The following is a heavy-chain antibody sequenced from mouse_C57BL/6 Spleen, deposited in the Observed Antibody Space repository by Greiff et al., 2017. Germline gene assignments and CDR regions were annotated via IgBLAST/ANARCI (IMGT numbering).Heavy chain of an antibody. CDR3: ARGGNWYFYV. CDR2: ISSGGSYT. V-gene: IGHV5-6*01. J-gene: IGHJ1*03. CDR1: GFTFSSYG. Sequence: EVQRVESGGDLVKPGGSLKLSCAASGFTFSSYGMSWVRQTPDKRLEWVATISSGGSYTYYPDSVKGRFTISRDNAKNTLYLQMSSLKSEDTAMYYCARGGNWYFYVGGTGTTVTVSS.